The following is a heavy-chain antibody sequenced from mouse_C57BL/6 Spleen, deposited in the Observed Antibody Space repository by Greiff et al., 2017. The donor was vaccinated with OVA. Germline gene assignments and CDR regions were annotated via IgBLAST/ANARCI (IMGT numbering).Heavy chain of an antibody. D-gene: IGHD3-1*01. CDR3: ASSGFRDWYLED. CDR2: IYPGSGST. J-gene: IGHJ1*03. CDR1: GYTFTSYW. V-gene: IGHV1-55*01. Sequence: QVQLQQPGAELVKPGASVKMSCKASGYTFTSYWITWVKQRPGHGLEWIGDIYPGSGSTNYNEKFKSKATLTVDTSSSTAYMQLSSLTSEDSAVYYCASSGFRDWYLEDWGTGTTVTVSA.